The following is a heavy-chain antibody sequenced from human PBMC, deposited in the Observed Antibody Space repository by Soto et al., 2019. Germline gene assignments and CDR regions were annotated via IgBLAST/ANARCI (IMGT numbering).Heavy chain of an antibody. D-gene: IGHD4-4*01. V-gene: IGHV4-30-4*01. CDR3: ARVKDYSKYLYFDY. CDR2: IYYSGST. Sequence: PSETLSLTCTVSGGSISSGDYYWSWIRQPPGKGLEWIGYIYYSGSTYYNPSLKSRVTISVDTSKNQFSLKLSSVTAADTAVYYCARVKDYSKYLYFDYWGQGTLVAVYS. CDR1: GGSISSGDYY. J-gene: IGHJ4*02.